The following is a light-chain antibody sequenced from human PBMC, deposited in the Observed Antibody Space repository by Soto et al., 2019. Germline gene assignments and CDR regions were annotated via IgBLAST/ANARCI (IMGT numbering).Light chain of an antibody. CDR2: GAS. CDR1: QSVSSSY. V-gene: IGKV3-20*01. Sequence: EIVLTQSPGTLSLSPGERATLSCRASQSVSSSYLAWYQQKPAQAPRLLIYGASSRATGIPDRFSGSGSGTDFNLTLSRLKPEDVAVSYCQQYGSSPPMYTFGQGTKLEIK. J-gene: IGKJ2*01. CDR3: QQYGSSPPMYT.